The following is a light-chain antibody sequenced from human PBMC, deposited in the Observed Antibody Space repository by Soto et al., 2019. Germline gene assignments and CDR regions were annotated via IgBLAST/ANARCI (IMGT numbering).Light chain of an antibody. Sequence: QSALTQPASVSGSPGQSITISCTGTSSDVGGYNYVSWYQQHPGKAPKFMIYDVSNRPSGVSNRFSGSKSGNTASLTISGLQAEDEADYYCPSYTSSSTYVFGTGTKVTVL. CDR1: SSDVGGYNY. CDR2: DVS. J-gene: IGLJ1*01. V-gene: IGLV2-14*01. CDR3: PSYTSSSTYV.